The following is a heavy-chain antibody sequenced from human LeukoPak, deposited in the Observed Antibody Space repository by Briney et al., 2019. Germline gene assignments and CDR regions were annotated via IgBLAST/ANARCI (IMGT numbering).Heavy chain of an antibody. CDR1: GGSISSYY. CDR3: ARVKYYDFWSGYYYYYYGMDV. V-gene: IGHV4-59*01. Sequence: PSETLPLTCTVSGGSISSYYWSWIRQPPGKGLEWIGYIYYSGSTNYNPSLKSRVTISVDTSKNQFSLKLSSVTAADTAVYYCARVKYYDFWSGYYYYYYGMDVWGQGTTVTVSS. CDR2: IYYSGST. J-gene: IGHJ6*02. D-gene: IGHD3-3*01.